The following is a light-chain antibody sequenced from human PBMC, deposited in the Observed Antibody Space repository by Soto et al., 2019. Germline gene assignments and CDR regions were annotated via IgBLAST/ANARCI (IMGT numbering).Light chain of an antibody. CDR3: QQYYRYPWT. V-gene: IGKV1-5*01. CDR2: DVS. CDR1: QIVSNV. J-gene: IGKJ1*01. Sequence: DIQMTQSPTTLSASAGDRVTITCRASQIVSNVLAWFQQKPGKGPELLIYDVSNLQSGVPSRFSGSGSGTEFTLTISSLRPDDFAVYYCQQYYRYPWTFGQGTKVDI.